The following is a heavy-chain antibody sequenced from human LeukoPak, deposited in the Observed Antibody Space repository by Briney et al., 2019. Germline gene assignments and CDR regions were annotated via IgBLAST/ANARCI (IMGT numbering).Heavy chain of an antibody. CDR3: ARDPQYCSGGGCYSFDY. J-gene: IGHJ4*02. CDR1: GFTFDDYG. D-gene: IGHD2-15*01. CDR2: IISSSTYI. Sequence: KSGGSLRLSCAPSGFTFDDYGMSWVRQAPGKGLKWVSSIISSSTYIYYADSVKGRFTISRDNAKNSLYLQMNSLRAEDTAVYYCARDPQYCSGGGCYSFDYWGQGTLVTVSS. V-gene: IGHV3-21*01.